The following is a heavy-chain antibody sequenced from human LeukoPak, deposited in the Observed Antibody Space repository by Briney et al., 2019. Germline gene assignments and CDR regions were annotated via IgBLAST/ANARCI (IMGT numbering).Heavy chain of an antibody. Sequence: SSETLSLTCTVSGGSISSYYWSWIRQPPGKGLEWIGYIYYSGSTNYNPSLKNRVTISVDTSKNQFSLKLSSVTAADTAVYYCAKLSPNWFDPWGQGTLVTVSS. V-gene: IGHV4-59*08. J-gene: IGHJ5*02. CDR2: IYYSGST. CDR1: GGSISSYY. CDR3: AKLSPNWFDP.